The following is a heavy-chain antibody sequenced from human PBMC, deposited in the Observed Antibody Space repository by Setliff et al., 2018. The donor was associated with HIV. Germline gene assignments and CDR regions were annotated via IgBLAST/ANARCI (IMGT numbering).Heavy chain of an antibody. CDR1: GGSISNFY. Sequence: PSETLSLTCSVSGGSISNFYWSWIRQPPGKGLEWVGHIYSTGDTNYNPSLKSRVTLSADTSKNQPSLSLTSVTAADTAVYYCARVRLTMIMMVDYFDQWGQGTLVTVSS. CDR2: IYSTGDT. CDR3: ARVRLTMIMMVDYFDQ. D-gene: IGHD3-22*01. J-gene: IGHJ4*02. V-gene: IGHV4-4*07.